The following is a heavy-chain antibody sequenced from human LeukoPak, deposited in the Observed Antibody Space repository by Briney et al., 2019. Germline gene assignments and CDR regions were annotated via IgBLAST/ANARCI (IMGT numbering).Heavy chain of an antibody. J-gene: IGHJ4*02. CDR3: AKSHRGSCSTTTCFGEGDY. Sequence: GGSLRLSCAASGFTFSSYWMSWVRQAPGKGLEWVSAISGSGGNTYYADSGKGRFTISRDNSKNTLYLQMKSLRAEDTAIYYCAKSHRGSCSTTTCFGEGDYWGQGTLVTVSS. CDR2: ISGSGGNT. V-gene: IGHV3-23*01. CDR1: GFTFSSYW. D-gene: IGHD2-2*01.